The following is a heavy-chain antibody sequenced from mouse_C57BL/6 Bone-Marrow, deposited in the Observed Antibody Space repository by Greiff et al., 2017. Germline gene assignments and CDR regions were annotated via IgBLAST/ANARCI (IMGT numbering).Heavy chain of an antibody. CDR3: TRDYDYLYAMDY. J-gene: IGHJ4*01. V-gene: IGHV1-15*01. D-gene: IGHD2-4*01. CDR2: IDPETGGT. CDR1: GYTFTDYE. Sequence: VKLQESGAELVRPGASVTLSCKASGYTFTDYEMHWVKQTPVHGLEWIGAIDPETGGTAYNQKFKGKAILTADKSSSTAYMELRSLTSEDSAVYYCTRDYDYLYAMDYWGQGTSVTVSS.